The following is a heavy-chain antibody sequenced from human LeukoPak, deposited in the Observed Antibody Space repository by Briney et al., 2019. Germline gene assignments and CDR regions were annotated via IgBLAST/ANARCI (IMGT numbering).Heavy chain of an antibody. CDR3: AREVRMVRGVTHPPYGMDV. D-gene: IGHD3-10*01. J-gene: IGHJ6*04. CDR2: IYYSGST. V-gene: IGHV4-30-4*01. Sequence: PSETLSLTCTVSGGSISSGDYYWSWIRQPPGKGLEWIGYIYYSGSTYYNPSLKSRVTISVDTSKNQFSLKLSSVTAADTAVHYCAREVRMVRGVTHPPYGMDVWGKGTTVTVSS. CDR1: GGSISSGDYY.